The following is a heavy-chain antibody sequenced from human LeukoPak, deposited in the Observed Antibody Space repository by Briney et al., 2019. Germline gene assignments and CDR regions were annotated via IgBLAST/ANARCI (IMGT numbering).Heavy chain of an antibody. V-gene: IGHV3-23*01. D-gene: IGHD1-7*01. CDR2: ISGSGGST. CDR3: AKRTNDY. J-gene: IGHJ4*02. Sequence: GGSLRLSCAASGFNFTTSAMSWVRQTPGKGLEWVSTISGSGGSTYYADSVRGRFTISRDTSKNTLFLQMNSLRVEDTALYYCAKRTNDYWGQGTLVTVSS. CDR1: GFNFTTSA.